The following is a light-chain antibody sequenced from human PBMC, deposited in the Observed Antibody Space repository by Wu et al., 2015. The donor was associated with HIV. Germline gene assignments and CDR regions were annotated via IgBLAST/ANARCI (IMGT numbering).Light chain of an antibody. J-gene: IGKJ5*01. Sequence: EIVMTQSPATLSVSPGERATLSCRASQSVSTNLAWYQQKGGQAPRLLIYDASHRATGVPARFSGSGSGTDFTLTISSLDPEDFAVYYCQQRTTTIAFGQGTRLDLK. CDR1: QSVSTN. CDR2: DAS. V-gene: IGKV3-11*01. CDR3: QQRTTTIA.